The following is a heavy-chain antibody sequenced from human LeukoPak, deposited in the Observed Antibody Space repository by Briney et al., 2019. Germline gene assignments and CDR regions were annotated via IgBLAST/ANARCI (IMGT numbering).Heavy chain of an antibody. CDR1: GGSISSGSYY. J-gene: IGHJ4*02. Sequence: SQTLSLTCTVSGGSISSGSYYWSWVRQPAGKGLEWIGRIYTSGSTNYNPSLKSRATKSVDTSKNQFSLKLSSVTAADTAVYYCARDTAAGNPKYYFDYWGQGTLVTVSS. V-gene: IGHV4-61*02. CDR3: ARDTAAGNPKYYFDY. CDR2: IYTSGST. D-gene: IGHD6-13*01.